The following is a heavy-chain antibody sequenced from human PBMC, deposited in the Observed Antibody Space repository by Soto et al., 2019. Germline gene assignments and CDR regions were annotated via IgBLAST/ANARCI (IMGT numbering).Heavy chain of an antibody. J-gene: IGHJ6*02. V-gene: IGHV3-30-3*01. Sequence: QVQLVESGGGVVQPGRSLRLSCAASGFTFSSYAMHWVRQAPGKGLEWVAVISYDGSNKYYADSVKGRFTISRDNSKNTLYLQMNSLRAEDTAVYYCARGLLLIRVWRRRYRGTPSNCSSTSCYVLYYYYGMDVWGQGTTVTVSS. D-gene: IGHD2-2*01. CDR3: ARGLLLIRVWRRRYRGTPSNCSSTSCYVLYYYYGMDV. CDR1: GFTFSSYA. CDR2: ISYDGSNK.